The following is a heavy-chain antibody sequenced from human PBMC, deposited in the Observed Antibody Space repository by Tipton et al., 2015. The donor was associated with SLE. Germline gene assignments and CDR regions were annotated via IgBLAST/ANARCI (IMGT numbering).Heavy chain of an antibody. V-gene: IGHV4-4*09. D-gene: IGHD4-17*01. Sequence: TLSFTCSVSGGSITSYYWSWIRQPPGKGLEWIGYIHTSERTNYNPSLKSRVTISIDASKNQFSLKLRSVTAADTAVYYCARSGDYGADDWDFDLWGRGTLVTVSS. CDR1: GGSITSYY. J-gene: IGHJ2*01. CDR2: IHTSERT. CDR3: ARSGDYGADDWDFDL.